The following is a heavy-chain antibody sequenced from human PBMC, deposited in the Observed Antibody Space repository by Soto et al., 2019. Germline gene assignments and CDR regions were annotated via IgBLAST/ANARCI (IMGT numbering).Heavy chain of an antibody. Sequence: SETLSLTCAVSGGSISSGGYSWSWIRQPPGKGLEWIGYIYHSGSTYYNPSLKSRVTISVDRSKNQFSLKLSSVTAADTAVYYCARAIAARPRWGKADYYYYGMDVWGQGTTVTVSS. V-gene: IGHV4-30-2*01. D-gene: IGHD6-6*01. CDR2: IYHSGST. CDR1: GGSISSGGYS. J-gene: IGHJ6*02. CDR3: ARAIAARPRWGKADYYYYGMDV.